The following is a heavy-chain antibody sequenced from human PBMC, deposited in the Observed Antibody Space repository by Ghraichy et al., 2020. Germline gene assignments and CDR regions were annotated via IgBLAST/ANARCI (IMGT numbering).Heavy chain of an antibody. Sequence: GGSLRLSCAGSGFNFGIYSMHWVRQAPGKGLEWISYISSSRTVYYADSVEGRFTVSRDNAKNSLFLQMNSLRGEDTAVYYCASRSGYYSTPHFDSWGQGTLVIVSS. D-gene: IGHD3-22*01. J-gene: IGHJ4*02. CDR1: GFNFGIYS. V-gene: IGHV3-48*01. CDR3: ASRSGYYSTPHFDS. CDR2: ISSSRTV.